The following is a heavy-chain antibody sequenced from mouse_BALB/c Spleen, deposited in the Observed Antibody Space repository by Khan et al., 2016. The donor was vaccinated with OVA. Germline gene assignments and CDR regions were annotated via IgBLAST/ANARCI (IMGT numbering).Heavy chain of an antibody. V-gene: IGHV1-77*01. CDR2: ISPGSGDT. CDR3: ARRNYFGYTFAY. D-gene: IGHD1-2*01. J-gene: IGHJ3*01. CDR1: GYTFTDYY. Sequence: QVQLQQSGAELARPGASVKLSCKASGYTFTDYYINWVKQRTGQGLEWIGEISPGSGDTYYNEKFKGKATMTADKSTSTAYMQLSSRTSEDSAVYFCARRNYFGYTFAYWGQGTLVTVSA.